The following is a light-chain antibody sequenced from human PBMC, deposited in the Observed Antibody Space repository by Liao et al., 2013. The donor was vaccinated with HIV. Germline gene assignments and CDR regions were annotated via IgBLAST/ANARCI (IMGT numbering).Light chain of an antibody. CDR1: KVGDRI. Sequence: SYELTQPPSVSVSPGQTASIPCSGDKVGDRIVSWYQVKPGQSPEVIIYQNYQRPSGTPERFSGSNSGNTATLTISETQAVDEADYYCQAWDTNTAIFGGGTKLTVL. CDR2: QNY. J-gene: IGLJ2*01. CDR3: QAWDTNTAI. V-gene: IGLV3-1*01.